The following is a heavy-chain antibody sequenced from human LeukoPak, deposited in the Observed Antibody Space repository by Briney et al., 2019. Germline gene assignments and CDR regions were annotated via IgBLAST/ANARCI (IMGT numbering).Heavy chain of an antibody. J-gene: IGHJ6*02. Sequence: ASVKVSCKASGYTFTSYGISWVRQAPGQGLEWMGWISAYNGNTNYAQKLQGRVTMTTDTSTSTAYMELRSLRSDDTAVYYCARDGGYCSSTSCYYYDMDVWGQGTTVTVSS. D-gene: IGHD2-2*01. V-gene: IGHV1-18*01. CDR2: ISAYNGNT. CDR3: ARDGGYCSSTSCYYYDMDV. CDR1: GYTFTSYG.